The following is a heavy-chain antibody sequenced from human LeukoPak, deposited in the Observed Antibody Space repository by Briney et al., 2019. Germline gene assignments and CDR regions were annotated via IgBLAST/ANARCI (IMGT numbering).Heavy chain of an antibody. V-gene: IGHV3-7*03. CDR2: INQHGSEK. J-gene: IGHJ4*02. CDR3: ANPANSGWPHFDY. CDR1: GFTFSDYW. Sequence: GGSLRLSCAASGFTFSDYWMSWVRQAPGKGLEWMANINQHGSEKYYVDSVKGRFAISRDNAKNSLNLQMNSLRAEDTAVYYCANPANSGWPHFDYWGQGTLVTVSS. D-gene: IGHD6-19*01.